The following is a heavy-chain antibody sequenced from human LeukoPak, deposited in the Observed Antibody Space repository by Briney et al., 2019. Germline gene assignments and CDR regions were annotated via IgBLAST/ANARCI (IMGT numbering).Heavy chain of an antibody. CDR2: INPNSGGT. V-gene: IGHV1-2*04. J-gene: IGHJ6*02. CDR1: GYTFTGYY. Sequence: ASVKVSCKASGYTFTGYYMHWVRQAPGQGLEWMGWINPNSGGTNYAQKFQGWVTMTRDTSISTAYMELSRLRSDDTAVYYCARDQGGSSWPHYYYYGMDAWGQGTTVTVSS. D-gene: IGHD6-13*01. CDR3: ARDQGGSSWPHYYYYGMDA.